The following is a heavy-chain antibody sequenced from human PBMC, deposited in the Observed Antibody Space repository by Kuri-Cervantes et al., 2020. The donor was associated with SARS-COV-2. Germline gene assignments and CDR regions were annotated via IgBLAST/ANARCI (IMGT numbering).Heavy chain of an antibody. Sequence: ASVKVSCKASGYTFTGYYMHWVRQAPGQGLEWMGWINPNSGGTNYAQKFQGRVTMTRDTSISTAYMELSRLRSDDMAVYYCARDQQMVYAAWGAIDYWGQGTLVTVSS. CDR3: ARDQQMVYAAWGAIDY. V-gene: IGHV1-2*02. D-gene: IGHD2-8*01. CDR2: INPNSGGT. CDR1: GYTFTGYY. J-gene: IGHJ4*02.